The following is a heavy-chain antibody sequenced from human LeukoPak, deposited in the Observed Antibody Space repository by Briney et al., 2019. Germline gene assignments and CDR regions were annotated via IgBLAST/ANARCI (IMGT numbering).Heavy chain of an antibody. CDR3: ARDRGSNYGGAFDY. V-gene: IGHV3-7*01. CDR2: INEDGGEI. D-gene: IGHD4-11*01. CDR1: GFTFSNYW. J-gene: IGHJ4*02. Sequence: GGSLRLSCAASGFTFSNYWMSWVRQAPGKGLEGVANINEDGGEIYYVDSVKGRFSISRDNAKNSLYLQMNSLRAEDTAVYYCARDRGSNYGGAFDYWGQGTLVTVSS.